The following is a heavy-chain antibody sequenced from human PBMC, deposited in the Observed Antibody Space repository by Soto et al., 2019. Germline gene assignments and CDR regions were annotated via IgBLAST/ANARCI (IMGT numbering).Heavy chain of an antibody. V-gene: IGHV1-69*06. CDR1: GDSFSNYV. Sequence: QVQLVQSGAEVKKPGSSVKVSCNTSGDSFSNYVISWVRQAPGQGLEWMGRIIPMFGTTNYAQKFQGRVTITADKSTSTAYMELSSLRSEDTAVYYCATVGYKYGYRLGDTNNYFANWGQGTLVTVSS. CDR3: ATVGYKYGYRLGDTNNYFAN. J-gene: IGHJ4*02. D-gene: IGHD5-18*01. CDR2: IIPMFGTT.